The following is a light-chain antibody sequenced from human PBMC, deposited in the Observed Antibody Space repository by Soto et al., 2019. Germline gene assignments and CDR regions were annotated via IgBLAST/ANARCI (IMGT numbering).Light chain of an antibody. Sequence: DIQMTQSPSTLSGSVGDRVTITCRASQTISSLLAWYQQKPGKAPKVLIFDASSLKTGVPSRFSGSGSGTEFTLTISNLQPDDFATYYCQQYDSYSSGPFGQGTKVDIK. CDR3: QQYDSYSSGP. J-gene: IGKJ1*01. CDR2: DAS. V-gene: IGKV1-5*01. CDR1: QTISSL.